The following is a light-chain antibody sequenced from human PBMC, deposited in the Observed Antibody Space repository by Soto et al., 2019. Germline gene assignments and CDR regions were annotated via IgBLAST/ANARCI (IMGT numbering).Light chain of an antibody. Sequence: EIVMTQSPDTLSVSPGERATLSCRASQRISSNLAWYQQKPGQAPRLLIYGASTRATGVPARFSGSGSETDFTLTISNLQSEDCAVYYCQQYYSTPLTFGGGTKVEIK. J-gene: IGKJ4*01. CDR2: GAS. CDR3: QQYYSTPLT. CDR1: QRISSN. V-gene: IGKV3D-15*01.